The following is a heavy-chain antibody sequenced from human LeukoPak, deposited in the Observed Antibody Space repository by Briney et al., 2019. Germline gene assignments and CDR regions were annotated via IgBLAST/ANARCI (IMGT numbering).Heavy chain of an antibody. CDR3: ARQIGFITMVRGVTAEYFQH. V-gene: IGHV4-39*01. CDR2: ICYSGST. D-gene: IGHD3-10*01. J-gene: IGHJ1*01. Sequence: PSETLSLTCTVSGGSISSSSYYWGWIRQPPGKGLEWIGSICYSGSTYYNPSLKSRVTISVDTSKNQFSLKLSSVTAADTAVYYCARQIGFITMVRGVTAEYFQHWGQGTLVTVSS. CDR1: GGSISSSSYY.